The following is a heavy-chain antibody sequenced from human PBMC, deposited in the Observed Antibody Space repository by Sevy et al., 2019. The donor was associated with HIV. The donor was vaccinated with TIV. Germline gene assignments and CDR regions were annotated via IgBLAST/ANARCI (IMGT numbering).Heavy chain of an antibody. V-gene: IGHV3-53*01. J-gene: IGHJ6*02. CDR1: GFSVSSNY. CDR3: AREDIVLGEDNYYGIDV. D-gene: IGHD2-15*01. Sequence: GESLKISCAASGFSVSSNYMSWVRQAPGKGPEWVSVIHSGGKISYADYVQGRFTISRDNSKNTLYLQMNSLRAEDTAVYYCAREDIVLGEDNYYGIDVWGQGTTVTVSS. CDR2: IHSGGKI.